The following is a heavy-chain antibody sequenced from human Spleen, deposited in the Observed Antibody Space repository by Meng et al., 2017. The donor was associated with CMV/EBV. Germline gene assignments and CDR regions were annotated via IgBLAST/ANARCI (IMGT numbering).Heavy chain of an antibody. D-gene: IGHD5-12*01. J-gene: IGHJ4*02. CDR1: GFTFSDHY. CDR2: SKNKAASYTT. CDR3: ARGYNGCRH. Sequence: GGSLRLSCAASGFTFSDHYVDWVRQAPGKGLEWVGRSKNKAASYTTEYAASVKGRFTISRDVLKNSLYLQMNSLQTDDAAVYYCARGYNGCRHWGQGTLVTVSS. V-gene: IGHV3-72*01.